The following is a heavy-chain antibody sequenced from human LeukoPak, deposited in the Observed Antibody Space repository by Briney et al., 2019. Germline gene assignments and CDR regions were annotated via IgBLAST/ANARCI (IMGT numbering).Heavy chain of an antibody. CDR2: IDHSGST. Sequence: PSETLSLTCAVYGGSFSGYYWSWTRQPPGKGLEWIGEIDHSGSTNYNPSLKSRVTISVDTSKNQLSLKLSSVTAADTAVYYCARGKGGYSYGYWGQGTLVTVSS. D-gene: IGHD5-18*01. CDR3: ARGKGGYSYGY. CDR1: GGSFSGYY. J-gene: IGHJ4*02. V-gene: IGHV4-34*01.